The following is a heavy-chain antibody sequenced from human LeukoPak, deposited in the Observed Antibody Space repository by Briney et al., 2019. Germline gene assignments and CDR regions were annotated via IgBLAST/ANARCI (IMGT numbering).Heavy chain of an antibody. CDR2: IYYSGST. CDR3: ARLTGYSSESWFDP. Sequence: SETLSLTRTVSGGSIISSNYYWAWIRQPPGKGLEWIGYIYYSGSTNYKSSLKSRVTISVDTSKNQFSLKLSSVTAADTAVYYCARLTGYSSESWFDPWGQGTLVTVSS. D-gene: IGHD3-9*01. CDR1: GGSIISSNYY. J-gene: IGHJ5*02. V-gene: IGHV4-61*05.